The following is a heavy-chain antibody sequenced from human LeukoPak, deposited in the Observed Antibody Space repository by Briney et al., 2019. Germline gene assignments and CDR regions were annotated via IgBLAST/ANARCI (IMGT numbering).Heavy chain of an antibody. V-gene: IGHV1-69*10. CDR1: GGAFSDYA. D-gene: IGHD6-6*01. Sequence: ASVKVSCKASGGAFSDYALNWVRQAPGQGLEWMGVFIPILGTANCTQKFQGRVTITADISTNTVYMELSSLRSEDTAVYYCAREEYSRPTRLPDYWGQGTLVTVSS. J-gene: IGHJ4*02. CDR3: AREEYSRPTRLPDY. CDR2: FIPILGTA.